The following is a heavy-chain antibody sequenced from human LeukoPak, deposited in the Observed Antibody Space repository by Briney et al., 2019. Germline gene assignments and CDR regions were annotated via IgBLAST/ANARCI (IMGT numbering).Heavy chain of an antibody. J-gene: IGHJ4*02. CDR2: ISSSGSYM. CDR1: GFTFSSYS. Sequence: PGGSLRLPCVASGFTFSSYSMNWVRQAPGKGLEWVSSISSSGSYMYYADSLKGRFTISRDNAKNSLFLQMNSLRAEDTAVYYCAGEYSSGWRSLDYWGQGTLVTVSS. CDR3: AGEYSSGWRSLDY. V-gene: IGHV3-21*01. D-gene: IGHD6-19*01.